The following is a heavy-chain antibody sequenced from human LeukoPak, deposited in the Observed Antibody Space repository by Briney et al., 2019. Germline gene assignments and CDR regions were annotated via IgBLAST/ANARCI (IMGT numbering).Heavy chain of an antibody. D-gene: IGHD2-15*01. CDR3: ARSSRRYCSGGSCYSGVLGYLDY. V-gene: IGHV3-48*03. CDR1: GFTFSSYE. J-gene: IGHJ4*02. CDR2: ISSSGSTI. Sequence: GGSLRLSCAASGFTFSSYEMNWVRQAPGKGLEWVSYISSSGSTIYYADSVKGRFTISRDNAKNSLYLQMNSLRAEDTAVYYCARSSRRYCSGGSCYSGVLGYLDYWGQGTLVTVSS.